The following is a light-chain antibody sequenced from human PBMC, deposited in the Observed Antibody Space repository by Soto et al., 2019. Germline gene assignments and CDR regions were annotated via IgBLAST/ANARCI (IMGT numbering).Light chain of an antibody. Sequence: AILMTQSPSSLSAAEGDRVTITWRTSQGISSYLVWYQQKTGKAPKLLIYAAYNLQSGGPSRFSGSGSGTDFTLTISSLEPEDFAVYYCQQRSNWPPWTFGQGTKVDIK. J-gene: IGKJ1*01. CDR2: AAY. CDR1: QGISSY. CDR3: QQRSNWPPWT. V-gene: IGKV1-8*01.